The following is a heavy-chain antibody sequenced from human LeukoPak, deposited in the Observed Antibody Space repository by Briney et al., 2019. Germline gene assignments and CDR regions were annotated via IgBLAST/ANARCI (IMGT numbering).Heavy chain of an antibody. V-gene: IGHV4-34*01. J-gene: IGHJ6*02. Sequence: SETLSLTCAVYGGSFTGYYWSWIRQPPGQGLEWIGEINHSGRTNYNPSPKSRVTISVDTSKNQFSLKLSSVTAADTAVYYCARGLDSSGWYNTWARLYYYGMDVWGQGATVTVAS. CDR2: INHSGRT. CDR1: GGSFTGYY. D-gene: IGHD6-19*01. CDR3: ARGLDSSGWYNTWARLYYYGMDV.